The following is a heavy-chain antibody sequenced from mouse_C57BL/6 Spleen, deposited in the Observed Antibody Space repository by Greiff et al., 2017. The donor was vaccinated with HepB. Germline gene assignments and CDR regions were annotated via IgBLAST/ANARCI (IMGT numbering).Heavy chain of an antibody. Sequence: VQLQQSGAELVKPGASVKISCKASGYAFSSYWMNWVKQRPGKGLEWIGQIYPGDGDTNYNGKFKGKATLTADKSSSTAYMQLSSLTSEDSAVYFCARGDYDLYSFDYWGQGTTLTVSS. CDR3: ARGDYDLYSFDY. CDR2: IYPGDGDT. J-gene: IGHJ2*01. D-gene: IGHD2-4*01. CDR1: GYAFSSYW. V-gene: IGHV1-80*01.